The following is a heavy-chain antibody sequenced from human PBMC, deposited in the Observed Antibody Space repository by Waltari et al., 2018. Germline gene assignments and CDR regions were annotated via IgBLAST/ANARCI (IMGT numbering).Heavy chain of an antibody. Sequence: QLVSPAGVSVQLGGTLTPSCAASGSTSSALRMPWFRQASGKGLEWVGRIRSKANSYATAYAASVKGRFTISRDDSKNTAYLQMNSLKTEDTAVYYCTRRSSDDSSGYWASWGQGTLVTVSS. D-gene: IGHD3-22*01. CDR2: IRSKANSYAT. V-gene: IGHV3-73*01. CDR3: TRRSSDDSSGYWAS. CDR1: GSTSSALR. J-gene: IGHJ4*02.